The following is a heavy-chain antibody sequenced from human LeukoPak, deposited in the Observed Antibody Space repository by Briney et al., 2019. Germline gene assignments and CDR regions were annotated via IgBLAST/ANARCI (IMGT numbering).Heavy chain of an antibody. CDR2: IYYSGST. Sequence: PSETLSLTCTVSGGSISSSSYYWGWIRQPPGKGLEWIGSIYYSGSTYYNPSLKSRATISVDTSKNQFSLKLSSVTAADTAVYYCARGKYQLLRAYYYYYMDVWGKGTTVTVSS. D-gene: IGHD2-2*01. J-gene: IGHJ6*03. CDR3: ARGKYQLLRAYYYYYMDV. CDR1: GGSISSSSYY. V-gene: IGHV4-39*01.